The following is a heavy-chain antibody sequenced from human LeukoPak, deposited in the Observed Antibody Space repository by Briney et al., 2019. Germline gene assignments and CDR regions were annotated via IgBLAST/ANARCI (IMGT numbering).Heavy chain of an antibody. CDR1: GYTFTSYG. CDR2: IIPIFGTA. D-gene: IGHD2-2*01. V-gene: IGHV1-69*13. J-gene: IGHJ6*02. Sequence: ASVKVSCKASGYTFTSYGISWVRQAPGQGLEWMGGIIPIFGTANYAQKFQGRVTITADESTSTAYMELSSLRSEDTAVYYCAVDIVVVPAATPVVVPGMDVWGQGTTVTVSS. CDR3: AVDIVVVPAATPVVVPGMDV.